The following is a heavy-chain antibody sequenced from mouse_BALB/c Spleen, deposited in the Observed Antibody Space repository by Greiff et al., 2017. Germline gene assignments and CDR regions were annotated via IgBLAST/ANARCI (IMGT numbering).Heavy chain of an antibody. CDR3: ASSNYYGSSLFAY. D-gene: IGHD1-1*01. J-gene: IGHJ3*01. CDR2: IYPGDGDT. CDR1: GYTFTSYW. V-gene: IGHV1-87*01. Sequence: VQLQQSGAELARPGASVKLSCKASGYTFTSYWMQWVKQRPGQGLEWIGAIYPGDGDTRYTQKFKGKATLTADKSSSTAYMQLSSLASEDSAVYYCASSNYYGSSLFAYWGQGTLVTVSA.